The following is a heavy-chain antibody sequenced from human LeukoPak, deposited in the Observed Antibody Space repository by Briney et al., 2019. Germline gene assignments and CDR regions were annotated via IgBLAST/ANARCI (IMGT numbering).Heavy chain of an antibody. J-gene: IGHJ4*01. CDR1: GFTVSSNY. CDR3: TKLARAPRDFDY. V-gene: IGHV3-72*01. Sequence: GGSLRLSCAASGFTVSSNYMSGFRQAPGKGREGGGRSGDEANSYTTAYAASVRGRFNISRDDAKNSLYLQMNSVNIEDTAVYYCTKLARAPRDFDYWGQGTLVSVSS. D-gene: IGHD1-14*01. CDR2: SGDEANSYTT.